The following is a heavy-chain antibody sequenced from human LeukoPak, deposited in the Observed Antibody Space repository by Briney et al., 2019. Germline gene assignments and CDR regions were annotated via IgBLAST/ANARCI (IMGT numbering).Heavy chain of an antibody. V-gene: IGHV3-23*01. D-gene: IGHD3-3*01. CDR1: GFTFSSYA. J-gene: IGHJ6*03. CDR2: ISGSGGST. CDR3: ASRERTIFGVVIMLPYMDV. Sequence: GGSLRLSCAASGFTFSSYAMSWVRQAPGKGLEWVSAISGSGGSTYYADSVKGRFTISSDNSKNTRHLQMNSLRAEDTAVYYCASRERTIFGVVIMLPYMDVWGKGTTVTVSS.